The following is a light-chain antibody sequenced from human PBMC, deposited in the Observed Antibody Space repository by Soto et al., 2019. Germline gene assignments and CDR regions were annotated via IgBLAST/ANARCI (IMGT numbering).Light chain of an antibody. J-gene: IGLJ1*01. CDR2: EVT. CDR1: SSDIGRYNY. V-gene: IGLV2-14*01. CDR3: SSYTNINTRACV. Sequence: QSALTQPASVSGSPGQSITISCTGTSSDIGRYNYVSWFQQHPGKVPKLVIFEVTDRPSGVSNRFSGSKSGNTASLTISGLQAEDEAEYYCSSYTNINTRACVFGTGTKVTVL.